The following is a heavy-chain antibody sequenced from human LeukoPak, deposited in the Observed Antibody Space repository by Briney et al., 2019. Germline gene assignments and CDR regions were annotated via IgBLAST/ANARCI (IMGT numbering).Heavy chain of an antibody. CDR3: ARGTPGYAFDI. CDR2: IIPILGIA. V-gene: IGHV1-69*04. J-gene: IGHJ3*02. CDR1: GGTFSSYA. Sequence: ASVKVSCKASGGTFSSYAISWVRQAPGQGLEWMGRIIPILGIANYAQKFQGRVTITADKSTSTAYMELSSLRSEDTAVYYCARGTPGYAFDIWGQGTMVTVSS.